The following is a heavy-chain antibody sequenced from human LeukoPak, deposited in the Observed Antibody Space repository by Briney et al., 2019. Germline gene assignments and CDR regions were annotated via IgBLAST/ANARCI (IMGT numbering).Heavy chain of an antibody. Sequence: GGSLRLSCAASGFTFSDYYMSWIRQAPGKGLEWVSYISSSGSTIYYADSVKGRFTISRDNAKNSLYLQMNSLRAEDTAVYYCARVTRYGDYAVWKHKRNWYFDLWGRGTLVTVSS. CDR2: ISSSGSTI. D-gene: IGHD4-17*01. J-gene: IGHJ2*01. CDR1: GFTFSDYY. CDR3: ARVTRYGDYAVWKHKRNWYFDL. V-gene: IGHV3-11*04.